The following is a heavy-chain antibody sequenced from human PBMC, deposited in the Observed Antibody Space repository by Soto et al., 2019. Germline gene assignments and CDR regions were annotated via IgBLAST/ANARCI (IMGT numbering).Heavy chain of an antibody. CDR1: GGSISSSGYS. CDR3: ARGSVVAIDY. D-gene: IGHD2-21*01. V-gene: IGHV4-30-2*01. J-gene: IGHJ4*02. Sequence: QLQLQESGSGLVKPSQTLSLTCAVSGGSISSSGYSWSWIRQPPGKGLEWIGYIYHGSTSYNPSLKRRVTISVDRSKHQFSLRLSSVTAADTSVYYCARGSVVAIDYWGQGTLVTVSS. CDR2: IYHGST.